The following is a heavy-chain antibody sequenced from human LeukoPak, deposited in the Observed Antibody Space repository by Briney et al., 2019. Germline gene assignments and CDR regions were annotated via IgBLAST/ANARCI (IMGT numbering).Heavy chain of an antibody. CDR1: GFTFSSYA. V-gene: IGHV3-64*01. Sequence: GGSLRLSCAASGFTFSSYAMHWVRQAPGKGLEYVSAISSNGGSTYYANSVKGRFTISRDNSKNTLYLQMGSLRAEDMAVYYCARDRYFDWLLDYWGQGTLVTVSS. CDR2: ISSNGGST. CDR3: ARDRYFDWLLDY. J-gene: IGHJ4*02. D-gene: IGHD3-9*01.